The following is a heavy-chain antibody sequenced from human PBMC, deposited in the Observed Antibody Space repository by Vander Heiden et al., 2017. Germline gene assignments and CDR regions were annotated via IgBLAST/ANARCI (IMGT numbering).Heavy chain of an antibody. CDR1: GFTFSSHA. Sequence: QLPLGESGGGAVPPGRSLRLSCVASGFTFSSHAMHWVRQGPGKGLEWVAVIAYDGSNKYYADSVKGRFTISRDNSKNTLYLQMNSLRAEDTAVYYCARGVGDFDYWGQGTLVTVSS. J-gene: IGHJ4*02. V-gene: IGHV3-30-3*01. CDR2: IAYDGSNK. D-gene: IGHD3-3*01. CDR3: ARGVGDFDY.